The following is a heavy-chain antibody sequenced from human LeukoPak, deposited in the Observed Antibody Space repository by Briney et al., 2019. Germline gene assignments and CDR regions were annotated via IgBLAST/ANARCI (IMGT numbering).Heavy chain of an antibody. Sequence: PSETLSLTCTVSGGSISDYYWSWIRQPPGKGLEWIGYIYYSGSTNYNPSLKSRVTISVDTSKNQFSLKLSSVTAADTAVYYCARDRGYSYAYYGMDVWGQGTTVTVSS. CDR3: ARDRGYSYAYYGMDV. CDR2: IYYSGST. V-gene: IGHV4-59*01. CDR1: GGSISDYY. D-gene: IGHD5-18*01. J-gene: IGHJ6*02.